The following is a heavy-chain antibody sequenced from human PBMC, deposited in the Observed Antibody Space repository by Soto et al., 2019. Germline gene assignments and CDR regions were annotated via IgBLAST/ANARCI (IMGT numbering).Heavy chain of an antibody. D-gene: IGHD1-7*01. CDR3: ARSITATWNWFDP. V-gene: IGHV3-53*01. Sequence: LRLSCAASGFTVSSNYMSWVRRAPGKGLEWVSLIYSGGSTYYADSVKGRFTISRDNSKNTVYLQMNSLRAEDTAVYYCARSITATWNWFDPWGQGTLVTVSS. J-gene: IGHJ5*02. CDR2: IYSGGST. CDR1: GFTVSSNY.